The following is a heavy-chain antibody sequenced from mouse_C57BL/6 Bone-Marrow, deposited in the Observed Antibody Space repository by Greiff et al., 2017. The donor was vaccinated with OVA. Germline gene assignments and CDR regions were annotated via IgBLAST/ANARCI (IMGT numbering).Heavy chain of an antibody. CDR1: GFTFSSYG. D-gene: IGHD1-1*01. CDR2: ISSGGSYT. Sequence: VQLKESGGDLVKPGGSLKLSCAASGFTFSSYGMSWVRQTPDKRLEWVATISSGGSYTYYPDSVKGRFTISRDNAKNTLYLQMSSRKSEDTAMYYCGRRYYNGSSYGFAYWGQGTLVTVSA. J-gene: IGHJ3*01. CDR3: GRRYYNGSSYGFAY. V-gene: IGHV5-6*01.